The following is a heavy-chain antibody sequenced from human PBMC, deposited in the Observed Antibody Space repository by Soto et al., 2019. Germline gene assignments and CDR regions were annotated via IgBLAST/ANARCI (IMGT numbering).Heavy chain of an antibody. D-gene: IGHD3-22*01. V-gene: IGHV1-18*01. CDR3: ARDRSPGRITMIVVVITTTSYYYGMDV. CDR2: ISAYNGNT. J-gene: IGHJ6*02. CDR1: GYTFTSYA. Sequence: QVQLVQSGAEVKKPGASVEVSCKASGYTFTSYAISWVRQAPGQGLEWMGWISAYNGNTNYAQKLQGRVTMTTDTSTSTAYMELRSLRSDDTAVYYCARDRSPGRITMIVVVITTTSYYYGMDVWGQGTTVTVSS.